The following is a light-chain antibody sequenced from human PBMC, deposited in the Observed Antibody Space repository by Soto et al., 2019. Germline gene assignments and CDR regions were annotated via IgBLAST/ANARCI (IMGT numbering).Light chain of an antibody. V-gene: IGKV1-39*01. Sequence: DIQMTQSPSSLSASVGDRLTITCRASQGISTYLNWYQQKPGKAPKLLIYAASTLQGAVPSRFSASGSETDFTLTISSLQPEDFATYSCQQNYSATWPFGPGTKVDIK. CDR1: QGISTY. J-gene: IGKJ1*01. CDR2: AAS. CDR3: QQNYSATWP.